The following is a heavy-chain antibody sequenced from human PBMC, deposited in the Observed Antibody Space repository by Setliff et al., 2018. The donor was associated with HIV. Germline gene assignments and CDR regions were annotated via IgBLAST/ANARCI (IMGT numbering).Heavy chain of an antibody. Sequence: TLSLTCSVSGGSSIANTFASTWIRQSPGKGLEYIGDVSYSGATMYTNYNPSLESLVTVSEDTSRHQFSLKLTSVTADDTGIYYCARGPPFAYWGQGLLVTVS. V-gene: IGHV4-39*07. J-gene: IGHJ4*02. CDR1: GGSSIANTFA. CDR2: VSYSGAT. CDR3: ARGPPFAY.